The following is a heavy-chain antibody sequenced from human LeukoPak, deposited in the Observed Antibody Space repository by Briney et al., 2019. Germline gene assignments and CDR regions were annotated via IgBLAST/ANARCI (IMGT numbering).Heavy chain of an antibody. J-gene: IGHJ3*02. CDR3: ARALVIGFLQQGAFDI. D-gene: IGHD3-16*02. Sequence: ASVKVSCKASGYTFTRYYMHWVRQAPGQGLEWMGIINPSGGSTNYAQKFQGRVTITADESTSTAYMELSSLRSEDTAVYYCARALVIGFLQQGAFDIWGQGTMVTVSS. CDR1: GYTFTRYY. V-gene: IGHV1-46*01. CDR2: INPSGGST.